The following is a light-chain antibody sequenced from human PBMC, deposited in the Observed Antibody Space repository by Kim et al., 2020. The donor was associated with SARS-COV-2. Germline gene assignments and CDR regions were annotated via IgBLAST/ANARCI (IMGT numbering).Light chain of an antibody. Sequence: SVTSSCTGTSSDVGGYNEDSWYQQHPGKAPKLMIYDVSKRPSGVPDRFSGSKSGNTASLTISGLQAEDEADYYCCSYAGSYASYVFGTGTKVTVL. CDR1: SSDVGGYNE. J-gene: IGLJ1*01. V-gene: IGLV2-11*01. CDR2: DVS. CDR3: CSYAGSYASYV.